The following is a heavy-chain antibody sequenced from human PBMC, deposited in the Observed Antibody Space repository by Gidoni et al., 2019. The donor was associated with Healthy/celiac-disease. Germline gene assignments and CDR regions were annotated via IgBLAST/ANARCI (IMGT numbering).Heavy chain of an antibody. CDR3: ARRAATGSPEGWYFDY. CDR1: GSSFTSYW. CDR2: IYPGDSDT. J-gene: IGHJ4*02. V-gene: IGHV5-51*03. Sequence: EVQLVQSGAEVKTPGDSLKISCKGSGSSFTSYWIGWVRQMPGKGLEWMGIIYPGDSDTRYSPSFQGQVTISADKSISTAYLQWSSLKASDTAMYYCARRAATGSPEGWYFDYWGQGTLVTVSS. D-gene: IGHD1-1*01.